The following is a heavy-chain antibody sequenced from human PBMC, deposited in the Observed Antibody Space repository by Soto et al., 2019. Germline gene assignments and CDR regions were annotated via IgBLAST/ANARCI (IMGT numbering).Heavy chain of an antibody. CDR3: ARMTTWVT. V-gene: IGHV4-39*01. Sequence: QLQLQESGPGLVKPSETLSLTCTVSGGSISSSSYYWGWIRQPPGKGLEWIATIYYSGSTYYNPSLKSRVTISADTSNNQSSLRLSSVTAAETAVYYCARMTTWVTWGQGTLGTVSS. J-gene: IGHJ4*02. D-gene: IGHD4-4*01. CDR1: GGSISSSSYY. CDR2: IYYSGST.